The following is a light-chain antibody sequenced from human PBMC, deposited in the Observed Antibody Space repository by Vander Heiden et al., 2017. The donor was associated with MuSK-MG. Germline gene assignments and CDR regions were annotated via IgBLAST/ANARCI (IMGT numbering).Light chain of an antibody. CDR3: QAWDSSSVV. V-gene: IGLV3-1*01. CDR2: QDS. J-gene: IGLJ2*01. CDR1: KLGDKY. Sequence: SYELTPPPSVSLSPGQTASLTCSGDKLGDKYACWYQQKPGQSPVLVIYQDSKRPSGIPERFSGSNSGNTATLTISGTQAMDEADYYCQAWDSSSVVFGGGTKLTVL.